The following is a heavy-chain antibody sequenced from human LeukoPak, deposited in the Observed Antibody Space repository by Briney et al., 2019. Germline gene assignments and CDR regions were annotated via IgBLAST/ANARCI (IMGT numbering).Heavy chain of an antibody. D-gene: IGHD3-3*01. CDR3: ARDAPGDFWSGYLD. V-gene: IGHV1-18*01. J-gene: IGHJ4*02. CDR2: ISAYNGNT. CDR1: GYTFTSYG. Sequence: ASVKVSCKASGYTFTSYGISWVRQAPGQGLEWMGWISAYNGNTNYAQKLQGRVTMTTDTSTSTAYMELRSLRSDDTAVYYCARDAPGDFWSGYLDWGQGTLVTVSS.